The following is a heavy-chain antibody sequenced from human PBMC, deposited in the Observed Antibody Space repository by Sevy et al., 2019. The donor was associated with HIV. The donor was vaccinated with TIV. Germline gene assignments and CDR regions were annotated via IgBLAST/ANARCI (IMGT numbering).Heavy chain of an antibody. Sequence: GGSLRLSCAASGFTFSDYYITWIRQVPGRGLQWVSSITSSGTSIYYADSVTGRFTTSRDNAKNSLFLQMNSLRADDTAVYYCARSPTVGATELGYWGQGTLVTVSS. CDR3: ARSPTVGATELGY. D-gene: IGHD1-26*01. CDR1: GFTFSDYY. V-gene: IGHV3-11*01. J-gene: IGHJ4*02. CDR2: ITSSGTSI.